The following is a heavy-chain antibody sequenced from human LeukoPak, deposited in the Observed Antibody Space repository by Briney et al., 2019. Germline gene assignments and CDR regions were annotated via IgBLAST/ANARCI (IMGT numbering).Heavy chain of an antibody. Sequence: SETLSLTCTVSGGSISSYYWSWIRQPPGKGLEWIGYIYYSGSTNYNPSLKSRVTISVDTSKNQFSLKLSSVTAADTAVYYCARGRDGYNYVSGSIDSDDAFDIWGQGTMVTVSS. D-gene: IGHD5-24*01. J-gene: IGHJ3*02. CDR1: GGSISSYY. CDR3: ARGRDGYNYVSGSIDSDDAFDI. V-gene: IGHV4-59*01. CDR2: IYYSGST.